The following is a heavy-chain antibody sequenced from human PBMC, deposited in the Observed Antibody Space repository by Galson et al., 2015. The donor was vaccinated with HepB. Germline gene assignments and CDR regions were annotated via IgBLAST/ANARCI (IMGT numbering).Heavy chain of an antibody. CDR2: INSEGSNT. Sequence: SLRLSCAASGFTFSKYWMHWVRQAPGKGLVWVSRINSEGSNTTYADSVKGRFTISRDNAKNTLYLQMNSLRAEDTALYYCTRQRTFDNWGQGTLVTVSS. J-gene: IGHJ4*02. V-gene: IGHV3-74*01. CDR1: GFTFSKYW. CDR3: TRQRTFDN. D-gene: IGHD6-25*01.